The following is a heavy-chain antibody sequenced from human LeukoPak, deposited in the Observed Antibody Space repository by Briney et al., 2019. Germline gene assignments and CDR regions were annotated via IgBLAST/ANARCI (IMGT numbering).Heavy chain of an antibody. CDR2: ISGSGGST. J-gene: IGHJ6*02. CDR1: GFTFSSYA. Sequence: GGSLRLSCAASGFTFSSYAMSWVRQAPGKGLGWVSAISGSGGSTYYADSVKGRFTISRDNSKNTLYLQMNSLRAEDTAVYYCAKFRIDYGDYYYYGMDVWGQGTTVTVSS. V-gene: IGHV3-23*01. D-gene: IGHD4-17*01. CDR3: AKFRIDYGDYYYYGMDV.